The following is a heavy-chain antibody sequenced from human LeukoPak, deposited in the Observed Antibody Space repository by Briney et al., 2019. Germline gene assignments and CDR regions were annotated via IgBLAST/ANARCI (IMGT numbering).Heavy chain of an antibody. D-gene: IGHD3-9*01. V-gene: IGHV1-18*01. CDR2: ISAYNGNT. J-gene: IGHJ5*02. Sequence: ASVKVSCKASGYTFTSYGISWVRQAPGQGLEWMGWISAYNGNTNYAQKLQGRVTMTTDTSTSTAYMELRSLRSDDTAVYYCARDQNDILTVDNWFDPWGQGTLVTVSS. CDR3: ARDQNDILTVDNWFDP. CDR1: GYTFTSYG.